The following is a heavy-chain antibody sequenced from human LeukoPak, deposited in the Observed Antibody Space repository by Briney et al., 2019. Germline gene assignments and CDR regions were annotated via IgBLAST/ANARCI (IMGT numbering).Heavy chain of an antibody. D-gene: IGHD5-24*01. CDR2: INHSGNT. CDR1: GESFSSYY. J-gene: IGHJ4*02. Sequence: KPSEILSLTCAVYGESFSSYYWSWIRQPPGKGLEWIGEINHSGNTNYNPSLKSRVTISVDTSKNQFSLKLSSVTAADTAVYYCARVDGDGYNIPDYWGQGTLVTVSS. CDR3: ARVDGDGYNIPDY. V-gene: IGHV4-34*01.